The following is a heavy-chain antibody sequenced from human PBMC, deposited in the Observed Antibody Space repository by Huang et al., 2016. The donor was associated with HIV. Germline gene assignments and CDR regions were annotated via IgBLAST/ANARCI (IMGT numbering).Heavy chain of an antibody. V-gene: IGHV4-34*01. CDR1: GESLGTYY. J-gene: IGHJ5*02. D-gene: IGHD3-10*01. Sequence: QVPLQQWGAGLLKPSETLALTCAVYGESLGTYYWAWIRRPPGTGLQWIGEVNDGGDINYNPSFESRVTISVDTSRNQVSLTLTSMTAADTATYYCARRFRVAATRKWFDPWGQGTLVIVSS. CDR3: ARRFRVAATRKWFDP. CDR2: VNDGGDI.